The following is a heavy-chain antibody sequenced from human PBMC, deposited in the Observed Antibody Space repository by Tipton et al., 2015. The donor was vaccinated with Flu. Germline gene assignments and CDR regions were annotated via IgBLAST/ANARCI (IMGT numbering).Heavy chain of an antibody. CDR2: FSFAGGT. CDR1: GGSISSYF. V-gene: IGHV4-59*01. Sequence: TPSLTCTVSGGSISSYFWSWIRQPPGKGLEWIGYFSFAGGTNYNPSLKSRVTISVDTSKTQVSLRLSSVTAADTAVYYCARDRRTYTTGDYPVRYFDFWGPGTLVAVSS. D-gene: IGHD4-17*01. J-gene: IGHJ4*02. CDR3: ARDRRTYTTGDYPVRYFDF.